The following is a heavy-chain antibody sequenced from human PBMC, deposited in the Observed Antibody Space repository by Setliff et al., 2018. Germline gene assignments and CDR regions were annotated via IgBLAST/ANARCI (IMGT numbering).Heavy chain of an antibody. CDR3: ARDHAPVPTARQVYYSLDV. Sequence: SETLSLTCSVSGASISNYYWSWIRQSPGKGLEWIGYVYTTLSTNYNPYLKSRVTMSVDTSKNQFSLRLSSVTAADTAVYYCARDHAPVPTARQVYYSLDVWGKGTTVTVSS. CDR2: VYTTLST. J-gene: IGHJ6*03. CDR1: GASISNYY. D-gene: IGHD2-2*01. V-gene: IGHV4-4*08.